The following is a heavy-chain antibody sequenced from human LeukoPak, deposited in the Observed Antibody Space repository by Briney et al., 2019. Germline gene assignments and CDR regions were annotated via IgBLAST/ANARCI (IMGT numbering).Heavy chain of an antibody. CDR2: INHSGST. CDR3: ARVRSSSSYPLFDY. V-gene: IGHV4-34*01. Sequence: SETLSLTCAVYGGSFSGYYWSWIRQPPGKGLEWIGEINHSGSTNYNPSLKSRVTISVDTSKNQFSLKLSSVTAADTAVYYCARVRSSSSYPLFDYWGQGTLVTVSS. CDR1: GGSFSGYY. J-gene: IGHJ4*02. D-gene: IGHD6-6*01.